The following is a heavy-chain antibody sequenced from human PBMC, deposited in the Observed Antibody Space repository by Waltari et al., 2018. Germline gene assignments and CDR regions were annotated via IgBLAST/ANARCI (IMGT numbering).Heavy chain of an antibody. D-gene: IGHD5-12*01. CDR1: GVSITSNRHY. CDR3: ATYIGASVGTAAFDV. J-gene: IGHJ3*01. Sequence: QLQLQESGPRLVRPSETLSLICRVSGVSITSNRHYWAWIRQSPGPGLEWIGTVSYGGTTDISPSLKSRVSVSRDTSKNQVSLILGSVTAADMAVYYCATYIGASVGTAAFDVWGQGTMVTVSS. V-gene: IGHV4-39*01. CDR2: VSYGGTT.